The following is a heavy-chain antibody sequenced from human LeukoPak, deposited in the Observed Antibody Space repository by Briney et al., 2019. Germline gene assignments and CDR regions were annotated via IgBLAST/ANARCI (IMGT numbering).Heavy chain of an antibody. J-gene: IGHJ4*02. CDR3: ARVSSSGYYQYYFDY. CDR2: IKQDGSEK. V-gene: IGHV3-7*01. D-gene: IGHD3-22*01. CDR1: GFTFSSYW. Sequence: GGSLRLSCAASGFTFSSYWMSWVRQAPGKGLEWVANIKQDGSEKHYVDSVKGRFTISRDNAKNSLYLQMNSLRAEDTAVYYCARVSSSGYYQYYFDYWGQGTLVTVSS.